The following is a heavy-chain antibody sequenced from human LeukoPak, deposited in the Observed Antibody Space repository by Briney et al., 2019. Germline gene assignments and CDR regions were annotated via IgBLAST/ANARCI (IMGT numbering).Heavy chain of an antibody. CDR1: GFTFSDYY. CDR2: ISSSGSTI. D-gene: IGHD4-23*01. CDR3: AVTMVVTAFDY. J-gene: IGHJ4*02. Sequence: PGGSLRLSCAASGFTFSDYYMSWIRQAPGKGLEWVSYISSSGSTIYYADSGKGRFTISRDNAKNSLYLQMNSLRAEDTAAYYCAVTMVVTAFDYWGQGTLVTVSS. V-gene: IGHV3-11*04.